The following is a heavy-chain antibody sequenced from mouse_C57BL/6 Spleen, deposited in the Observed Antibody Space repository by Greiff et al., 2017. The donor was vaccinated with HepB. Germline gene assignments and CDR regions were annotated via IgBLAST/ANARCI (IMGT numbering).Heavy chain of an antibody. V-gene: IGHV3-6*01. CDR2: ISYDGSN. CDR1: GYSITSGYY. Sequence: EVQLQQSGPGLVKPSQSLSLTCSVTGYSITSGYYWNWIRQFPGNKLEWMGYISYDGSNNYNPSLKNRISITRDTSKNQFFLKLNSVTTEDTATYYCAREVITTVVATYYFDYWGQGTTLTVSS. J-gene: IGHJ2*01. D-gene: IGHD1-1*01. CDR3: AREVITTVVATYYFDY.